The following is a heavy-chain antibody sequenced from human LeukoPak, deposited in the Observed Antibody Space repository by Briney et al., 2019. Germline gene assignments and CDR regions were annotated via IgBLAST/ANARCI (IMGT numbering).Heavy chain of an antibody. CDR1: GFTFKDYD. V-gene: IGHV3-13*01. D-gene: IGHD6-19*01. CDR2: IGSGGYT. J-gene: IGHJ4*02. Sequence: GSLRLSCVVSGFTFKDYDIHWVRQTTGKGLEWVSAIGSGGYTYYADSVRGRFTISREDAETSLSLQMNNLRAEDTAVYYCVRQPDSGRYGFDHWGQGTLVTVSS. CDR3: VRQPDSGRYGFDH.